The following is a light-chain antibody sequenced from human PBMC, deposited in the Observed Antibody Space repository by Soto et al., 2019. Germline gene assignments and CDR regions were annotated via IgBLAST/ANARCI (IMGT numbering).Light chain of an antibody. CDR3: QQSYSTPPYT. V-gene: IGKV1-39*01. CDR2: AAS. Sequence: DIQMTQSPSSLSASVGDRVTITCRASQSISSCLNWYQQKPGKAPKILIYAASSLQRGVPSRFSGSGSARELTTTISSLQPDDVVTYYCQQSYSTPPYTFGQGTKLEIK. J-gene: IGKJ2*01. CDR1: QSISSC.